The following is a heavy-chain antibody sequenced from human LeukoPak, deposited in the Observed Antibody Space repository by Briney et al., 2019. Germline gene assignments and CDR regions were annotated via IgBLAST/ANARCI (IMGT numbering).Heavy chain of an antibody. CDR3: ARVDYGDYGLDY. CDR1: GGSISSSSYY. D-gene: IGHD4-17*01. J-gene: IGHJ4*02. CDR2: IYYSGST. Sequence: SSETLSLTCTVSGGSISSSSYYWGWIRQPPGKGLEWIGSIYYSGSTYYNPSLKSRVTISVDTSKNQFSLKLSSVTAADTAVYYCARVDYGDYGLDYWGQGTLVTVSS. V-gene: IGHV4-39*07.